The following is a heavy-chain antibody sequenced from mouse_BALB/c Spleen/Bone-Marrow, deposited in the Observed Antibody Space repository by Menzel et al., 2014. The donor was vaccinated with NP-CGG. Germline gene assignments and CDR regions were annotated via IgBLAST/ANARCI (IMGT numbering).Heavy chain of an antibody. CDR1: GFTFSDYY. V-gene: IGHV5-4*02. D-gene: IGHD1-1*01. Sequence: EVQVVESGGGLVKPGGSLKLSCAASGFTFSDYYMYWVRQTPEKRLEWVATISDGGTYTSYPDSVKGRFTISRDNAKNNLYLQMSSLKSEDTAMYYCVRGSGYSGSPYWGQGTLVTVSA. CDR2: ISDGGTYT. J-gene: IGHJ3*01. CDR3: VRGSGYSGSPY.